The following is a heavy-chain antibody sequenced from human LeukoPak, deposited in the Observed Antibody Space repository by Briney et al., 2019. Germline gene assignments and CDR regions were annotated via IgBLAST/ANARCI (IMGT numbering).Heavy chain of an antibody. J-gene: IGHJ5*02. Sequence: GASVKVSCKASGYTFISSDINWVRQAPGQGLEWMGWINPNSGGTNYAQKFQGRVTMTRDTSISTAYMELSRLRSDDTAVYYCAREGIAAANWGSGFDPWGQGTLVTVSS. CDR2: INPNSGGT. CDR1: GYTFISSD. D-gene: IGHD6-13*01. V-gene: IGHV1-2*02. CDR3: AREGIAAANWGSGFDP.